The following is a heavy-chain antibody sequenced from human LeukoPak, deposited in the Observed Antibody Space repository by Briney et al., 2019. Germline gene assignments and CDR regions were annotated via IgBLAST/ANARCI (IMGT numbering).Heavy chain of an antibody. CDR3: ARGKMRTLALAEYLQD. J-gene: IGHJ1*01. Sequence: GGSLRLSCAASGFTFDDYGMSWVRQAPGKGLEWVSGINWNGGSTGYADSVKGRFTISRDNSKNTLYLQMNSLTTDDTAVYYCARGKMRTLALAEYLQDWGQGTLVTVSS. V-gene: IGHV3-20*04. CDR1: GFTFDDYG. CDR2: INWNGGST.